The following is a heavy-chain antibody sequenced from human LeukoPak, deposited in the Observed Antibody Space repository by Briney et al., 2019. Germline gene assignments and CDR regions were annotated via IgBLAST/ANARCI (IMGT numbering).Heavy chain of an antibody. J-gene: IGHJ5*02. CDR3: AKGPDIVVVPAAMLDP. V-gene: IGHV3-23*01. Sequence: GGSLRLSCAASGFTFSSYAMSWDRQAPGKGLEWVSAISGSGGSTYYADSVKGRFTISRDNSKNTLYLQMNSLRAEDTAVYYCAKGPDIVVVPAAMLDPWGQGTLVTVSS. CDR2: ISGSGGST. D-gene: IGHD2-2*01. CDR1: GFTFSSYA.